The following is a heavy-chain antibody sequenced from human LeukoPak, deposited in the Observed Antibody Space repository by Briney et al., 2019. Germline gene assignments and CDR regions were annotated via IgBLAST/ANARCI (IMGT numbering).Heavy chain of an antibody. V-gene: IGHV3-23*01. Sequence: GGSLRLSCAASGFTFTSYGMSWVRQAPGKGLEWVSTISGSGGSRHYADFVKGRFTVSRDNFKNTVSLQMNSLRAEDTAIYYCAKDLPDYGDYEVGYWGQGTLVTVSS. D-gene: IGHD4-17*01. CDR1: GFTFTSYG. CDR2: ISGSGGSR. CDR3: AKDLPDYGDYEVGY. J-gene: IGHJ4*02.